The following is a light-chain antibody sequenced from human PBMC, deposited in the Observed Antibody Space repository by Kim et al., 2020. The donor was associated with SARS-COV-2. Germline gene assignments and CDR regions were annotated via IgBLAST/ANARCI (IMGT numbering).Light chain of an antibody. J-gene: IGLJ3*02. CDR1: SNDVGGYHY. V-gene: IGLV2-11*01. CDR3: CSYIGNFSWM. CDR2: DVN. Sequence: GQSVTITCTGTSNDVGGYHYVSWYQQNPNKAPKLMIFDVNKRPSGVPGRFSGSKSGNTASLTISGLQAEDEADYYCCSYIGNFSWMFGGGTQLTVL.